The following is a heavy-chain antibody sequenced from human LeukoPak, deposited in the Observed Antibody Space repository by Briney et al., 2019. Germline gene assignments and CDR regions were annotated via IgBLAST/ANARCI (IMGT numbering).Heavy chain of an antibody. CDR1: GGSISSGAYY. J-gene: IGHJ5*02. CDR2: IYYSGST. V-gene: IGHV4-31*03. Sequence: SETLSLTCTVSGGSISSGAYYWNWIRQHPGKGLEWIGYIYYSGSTYYNPSLKSRLTISVDTSKNQFSLKMSSVTAADTAAYYCARSGSGSPLFWFDPWGQGTLVTVSS. CDR3: ARSGSGSPLFWFDP. D-gene: IGHD3-10*01.